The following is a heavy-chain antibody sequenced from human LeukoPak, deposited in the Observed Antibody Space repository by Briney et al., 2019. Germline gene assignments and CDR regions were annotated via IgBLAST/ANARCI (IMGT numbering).Heavy chain of an antibody. V-gene: IGHV5-51*01. CDR1: GYSFTSYW. J-gene: IGHJ3*02. Sequence: GESLKISCKGSGYSFTSYWIGWVRQMPGKGLEWMGIIYPGDSDTRYSPSFQGQVTISADKSISTAYLQWSSLKASDTAMYYCARRGRYYDKPGAAFDIWGQGTMVTVSS. D-gene: IGHD3-22*01. CDR3: ARRGRYYDKPGAAFDI. CDR2: IYPGDSDT.